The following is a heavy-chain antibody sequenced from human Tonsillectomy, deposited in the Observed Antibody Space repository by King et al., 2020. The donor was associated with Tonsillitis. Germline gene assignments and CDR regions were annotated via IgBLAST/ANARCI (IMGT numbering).Heavy chain of an antibody. D-gene: IGHD3-22*01. J-gene: IGHJ1*01. CDR2: ISSSGSSI. CDR1: GFTFSEYY. V-gene: IGHV3-11*01. CDR3: AREGTMIVARYFQH. Sequence: VQLVESGGGLVKPGGSLRLSCAASGFTFSEYYMSWIRQAPGQGLEWVSYISSSGSSIYYADSGKGRFTISRDNAKNSLYLQMHSLRPEDTAVYYCAREGTMIVARYFQHWGQGTLVTVSS.